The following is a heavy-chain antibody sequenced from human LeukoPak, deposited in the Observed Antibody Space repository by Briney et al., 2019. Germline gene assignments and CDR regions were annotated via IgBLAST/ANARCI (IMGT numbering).Heavy chain of an antibody. Sequence: SETLSLTCTVSGGSVSSGSYYWSWIRQPPGKGLEWIGYIYYSGSTYYNPSLKSRVTISVDTSKNQFSLNLSSVTAADTAVYYCARGSYDVLTGYSTLGEYWGQGTLVTVSS. CDR3: ARGSYDVLTGYSTLGEY. D-gene: IGHD3-9*01. J-gene: IGHJ4*02. CDR2: IYYSGST. CDR1: GGSVSSGSYY. V-gene: IGHV4-39*01.